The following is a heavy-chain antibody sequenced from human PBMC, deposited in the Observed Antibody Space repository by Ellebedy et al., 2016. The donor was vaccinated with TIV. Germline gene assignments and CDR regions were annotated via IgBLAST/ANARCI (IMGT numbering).Heavy chain of an antibody. J-gene: IGHJ4*02. V-gene: IGHV1-69*13. CDR2: IFHIFGTA. Sequence: AASVKVSCKASGYTFTGYYMHWVRQAPGQGLEWMGGIFHIFGTANYAQKFQGRVTITADESTSTAYMELSSLRSEDTAVYYCAREITGFHHDYWGQGTLVTVSS. CDR3: AREITGFHHDY. D-gene: IGHD1-20*01. CDR1: GYTFTGYY.